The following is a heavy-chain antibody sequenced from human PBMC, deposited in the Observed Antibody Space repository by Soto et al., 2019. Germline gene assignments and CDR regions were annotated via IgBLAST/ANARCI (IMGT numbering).Heavy chain of an antibody. J-gene: IGHJ6*02. V-gene: IGHV3-73*01. CDR2: IRSKANSYAT. CDR1: GFTFSGSA. Sequence: EVQLVESGGGLVQPGGSLKLSCAASGFTFSGSAMHWVRQASGKGLEWVGRIRSKANSYATAYAASVKGRFTISRDDSKNTAYLQMNSLKTEDTAVYYCTRQACISTSCYDYYYYGMDVWGQGTTVTVSS. CDR3: TRQACISTSCYDYYYYGMDV. D-gene: IGHD2-2*01.